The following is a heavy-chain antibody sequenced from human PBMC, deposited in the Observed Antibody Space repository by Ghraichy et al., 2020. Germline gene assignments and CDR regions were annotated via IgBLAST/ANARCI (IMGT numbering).Heavy chain of an antibody. CDR3: TKQKGWYKENYAFDY. V-gene: IGHV3-23*01. D-gene: IGHD6-19*01. CDR1: GFTVSTFA. J-gene: IGHJ4*02. Sequence: GGSLRLSCEASGFTVSTFAMSWVRQAPGKGLEWVSGISSSGGSTFYSESVRGRFSISRDNSKNTLHLQMNSLRDEDTALYYCTKQKGWYKENYAFDYWGPGTLVTVSS. CDR2: ISSSGGST.